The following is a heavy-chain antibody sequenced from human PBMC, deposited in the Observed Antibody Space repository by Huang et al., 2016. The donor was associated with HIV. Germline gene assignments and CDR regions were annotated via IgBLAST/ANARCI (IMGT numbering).Heavy chain of an antibody. CDR2: IILIFGTA. D-gene: IGHD3-22*01. V-gene: IGHV1-69*13. CDR1: GGTFSSYA. J-gene: IGHJ4*02. Sequence: QVQLVQSGAEVKKPGSSVKVSCKASGGTFSSYAISGVRKAPGQGLEWMGGIILIFGTANYAQKFQGRVTITADESTSTAYMELSSLRSEDTAVYYCARARGYYDSSVSYYFDYWGQGTLVTVSS. CDR3: ARARGYYDSSVSYYFDY.